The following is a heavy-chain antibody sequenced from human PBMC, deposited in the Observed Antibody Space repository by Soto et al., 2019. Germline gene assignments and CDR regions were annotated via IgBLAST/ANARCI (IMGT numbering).Heavy chain of an antibody. V-gene: IGHV1-69*02. Sequence: QVQLVQSGAEVKKPGSSVKVSCKASGDTFSFYTINWVRQAPGLGLEWMGRVNPILSMSNYAQKFQGRVTRTADKSTSTAYMELRSLRSEDTAFYYCATSYGSGYRAFDYWGQGALVTVSS. J-gene: IGHJ4*02. CDR2: VNPILSMS. D-gene: IGHD3-10*01. CDR1: GDTFSFYT. CDR3: ATSYGSGYRAFDY.